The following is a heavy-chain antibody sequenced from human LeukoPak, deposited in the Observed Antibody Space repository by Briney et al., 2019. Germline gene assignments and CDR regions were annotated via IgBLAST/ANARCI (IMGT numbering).Heavy chain of an antibody. V-gene: IGHV4-61*02. CDR3: ARVQEYCSSTSCYRAHYYYYMDV. D-gene: IGHD2-2*02. CDR1: GGSISSGSYY. Sequence: SETLSLTCTVSGGSISSGSYYWSWIRQPAGKGLEWIGRIYTSGSTNYNPSLKSRVTISVDTSKNQFSLKLSSVTAADTAVYYCARVQEYCSSTSCYRAHYYYYMDVWGKGTTVTVSS. J-gene: IGHJ6*03. CDR2: IYTSGST.